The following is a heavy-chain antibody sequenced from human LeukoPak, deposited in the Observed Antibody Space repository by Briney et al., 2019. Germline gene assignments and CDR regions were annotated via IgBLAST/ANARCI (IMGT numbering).Heavy chain of an antibody. CDR1: GFTFSSYA. D-gene: IGHD6-13*01. J-gene: IGHJ4*02. Sequence: GGSLRLSCAASGFTFSSYAMSWVRQAPGKGLEWVSAISGSGGSTYYADSVKGRFTISRDNSKNTLYLQMNSLRAEDTAVYYCAKAGIAAAGPSYYFDYWGQGTLVTVSS. V-gene: IGHV3-23*01. CDR3: AKAGIAAAGPSYYFDY. CDR2: ISGSGGST.